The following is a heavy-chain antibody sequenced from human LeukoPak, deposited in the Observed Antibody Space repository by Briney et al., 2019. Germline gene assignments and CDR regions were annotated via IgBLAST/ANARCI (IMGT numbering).Heavy chain of an antibody. J-gene: IGHJ4*02. CDR1: GFTFSSYS. Sequence: GGSLRLSCAASGFTFSSYSMNWVRQAPGKGLEWVSSISSSSSYIYYADSVKGRFTISRDNAKNSLYLQMNSLRAEDTVMYYCARVWEGIGGYCSGGSCYSIDYWGQGTLVTVSS. CDR2: ISSSSSYI. D-gene: IGHD2-15*01. V-gene: IGHV3-21*01. CDR3: ARVWEGIGGYCSGGSCYSIDY.